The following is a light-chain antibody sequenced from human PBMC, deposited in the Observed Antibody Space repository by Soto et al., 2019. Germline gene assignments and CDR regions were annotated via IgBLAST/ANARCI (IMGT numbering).Light chain of an antibody. V-gene: IGKV3-20*01. CDR3: HQDT. J-gene: IGKJ2*01. CDR1: QSVSSSY. CDR2: GAS. Sequence: EIVLTQSPGTLSLSPGERATLSCRASQSVSSSYLAWYQQKPGQAPRLLIYGASSRATGIPDRFSGSGSGTDFTLTISRLEPEDFAVYYWHQDTFGQGTKLEIK.